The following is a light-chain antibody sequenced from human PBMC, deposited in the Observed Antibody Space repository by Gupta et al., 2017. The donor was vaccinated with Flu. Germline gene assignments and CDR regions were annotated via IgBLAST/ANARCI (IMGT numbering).Light chain of an antibody. CDR2: KAS. CDR1: QSVGGC. J-gene: IGKJ1*01. Sequence: DVQMTPSPSTLSASVGDRVTITCRASQSVGGCLAWYQQKPGKAPKLLIYKASSLERGFPPRFSGSGSATEFTLTITNLQPYDFATYYCQQCGSYWTFGQGTKVEI. V-gene: IGKV1-5*03. CDR3: QQCGSYWT.